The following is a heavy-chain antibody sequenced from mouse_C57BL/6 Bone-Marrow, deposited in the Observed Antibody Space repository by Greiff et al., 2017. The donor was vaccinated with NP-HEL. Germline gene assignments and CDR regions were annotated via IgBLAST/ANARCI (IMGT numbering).Heavy chain of an antibody. J-gene: IGHJ3*01. CDR3: ARGYYGSSPFAD. CDR2: IHPNSGST. V-gene: IGHV1-64*01. D-gene: IGHD1-1*01. Sequence: QVHVKQPGAELVKPGASVKLSCKASGYTFTSYWMHWVKQRPGQGLEWIGMIHPNSGSTNYNEKFKGKATLTVAKSSSTASMQVSSLTFEDSAVYFCARGYYGSSPFADGGQGSVVTVSA. CDR1: GYTFTSYW.